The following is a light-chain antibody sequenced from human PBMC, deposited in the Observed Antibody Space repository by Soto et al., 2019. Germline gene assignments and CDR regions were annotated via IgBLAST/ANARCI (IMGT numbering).Light chain of an antibody. J-gene: IGKJ2*01. CDR3: QQRSNWPLYT. CDR2: DAS. V-gene: IGKV3-11*01. CDR1: QSVSSY. Sequence: EIVLTQSPATLSLSPGERATLSCRARQSVSSYLAWYQQKPGQAPRLLIYDASNRATGIPARFSGSGSGTDLTLTISSLEPEDFAVYYCQQRSNWPLYTFGQGTKLDIK.